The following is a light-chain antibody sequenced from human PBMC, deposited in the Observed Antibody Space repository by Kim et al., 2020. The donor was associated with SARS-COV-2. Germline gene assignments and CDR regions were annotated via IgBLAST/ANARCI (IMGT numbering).Light chain of an antibody. V-gene: IGLV3-1*01. J-gene: IGLJ2*01. CDR1: KLGDKY. CDR2: QDS. CDR3: QAWDSSTVL. Sequence: SYELTQPPSVSVSPGQTASITCSGDKLGDKYACWYQQKPGQSPVLVIYQDSKRPSGIPDRFSGSNSGNTATLTISGTQAMDEADYYCQAWDSSTVLFGGGTQLTVL.